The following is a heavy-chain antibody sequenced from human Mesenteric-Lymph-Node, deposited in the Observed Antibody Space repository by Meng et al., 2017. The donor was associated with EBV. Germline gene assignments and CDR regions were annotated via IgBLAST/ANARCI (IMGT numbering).Heavy chain of an antibody. CDR1: GFTVSGNY. V-gene: IGHV3-53*01. D-gene: IGHD6-13*01. CDR2: IYSGGST. Sequence: EVQLVGSGGGLMQPGGSLRLSCAASGFTVSGNYMNWVRQAPGKGLEWVSVIYSGGSTYYADSVKGRFTISRDNSENTLYLQMNSLKAEDTAVYYCTRSYSSSSFDSWGQGTLVTVSS. CDR3: TRSYSSSSFDS. J-gene: IGHJ4*02.